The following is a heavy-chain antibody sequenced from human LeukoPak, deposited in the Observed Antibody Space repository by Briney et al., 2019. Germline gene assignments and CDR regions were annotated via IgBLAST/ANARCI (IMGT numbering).Heavy chain of an antibody. CDR2: ISYDGSNK. Sequence: GGSLRLSCAASGFTLSSYGMHWVRQAPGKGLEWVAVISYDGSNKYYADSVKGRFTISRDNSKNTLYLQMNSLRAEDTAVYYCAKEEGGSSGWPNYLYYFDYWGQGTLVTVSS. CDR3: AKEEGGSSGWPNYLYYFDY. V-gene: IGHV3-30*18. J-gene: IGHJ4*02. CDR1: GFTLSSYG. D-gene: IGHD6-19*01.